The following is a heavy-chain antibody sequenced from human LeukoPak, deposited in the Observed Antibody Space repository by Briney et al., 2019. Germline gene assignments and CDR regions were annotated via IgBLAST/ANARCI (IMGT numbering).Heavy chain of an antibody. CDR2: INHSGST. Sequence: SETLSLTCAVYGGSFSGYYWSWIRQPPGKGLEWIGEINHSGSTNYNPSLKSRVTISVDTSKNQFSLKLSFVTAADTAVYYCARDAYDSSGYSFDYWGQGTLVTVSS. D-gene: IGHD3-22*01. CDR1: GGSFSGYY. CDR3: ARDAYDSSGYSFDY. V-gene: IGHV4-34*01. J-gene: IGHJ4*02.